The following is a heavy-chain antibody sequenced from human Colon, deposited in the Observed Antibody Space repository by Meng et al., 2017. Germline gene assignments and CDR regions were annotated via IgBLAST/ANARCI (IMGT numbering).Heavy chain of an antibody. CDR1: GVSTSSNDW. V-gene: IGHV4-4*02. CDR3: ARIDYGSNGIEKYFFDY. J-gene: IGHJ4*02. Sequence: QGPGQGVVHPLRNRSLPCAVAGVSTSSNDWWSGVRQSPQKGLEWIRQIHHGGTTNSNQSLKSRVTLSVDTSTNQFSLKLISVTAADTAVYYCARIDYGSNGIEKYFFDYWGQGTLVTVSS. D-gene: IGHD4-23*01. CDR2: IHHGGTT.